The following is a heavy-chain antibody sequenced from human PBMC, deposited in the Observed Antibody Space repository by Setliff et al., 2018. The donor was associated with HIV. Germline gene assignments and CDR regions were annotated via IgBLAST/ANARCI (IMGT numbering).Heavy chain of an antibody. CDR1: GDTDFY. Sequence: LSLTCTVSGDTDFYWSWIRQSPGKGLEWIGYIHASGKANYNPSLKSRVTISLDTSKMQFSLRPTSVTAADTAVYYCATLDPSGGNFLAYWGQGTLVTVSS. D-gene: IGHD2-21*02. J-gene: IGHJ4*02. V-gene: IGHV4-4*09. CDR2: IHASGKA. CDR3: ATLDPSGGNFLAY.